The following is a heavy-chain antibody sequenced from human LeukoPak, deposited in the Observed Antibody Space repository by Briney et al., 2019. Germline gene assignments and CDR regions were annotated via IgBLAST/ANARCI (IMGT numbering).Heavy chain of an antibody. Sequence: HPGGSLRLSCAASGFTFSSYAMSWVRQAPGKGLEWVSAISGSGGSTYYADSVEGRFTISRDNSKNTLYLQMNSLRAEDTAVYYCARDRRDIVVVTAIREADDAFDIWGQGTMVTVSS. V-gene: IGHV3-23*01. J-gene: IGHJ3*02. CDR2: ISGSGGST. CDR3: ARDRRDIVVVTAIREADDAFDI. CDR1: GFTFSSYA. D-gene: IGHD2-21*02.